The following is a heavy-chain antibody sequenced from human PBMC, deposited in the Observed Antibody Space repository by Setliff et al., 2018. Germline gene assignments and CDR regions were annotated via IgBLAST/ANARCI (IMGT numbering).Heavy chain of an antibody. J-gene: IGHJ4*02. CDR1: GFAFNNAW. V-gene: IGHV3-30-3*01. D-gene: IGHD2-21*02. CDR3: LADPMVTAIIDY. CDR2: ISYDGNNQ. Sequence: GGSLRLSCAASGFAFNNAWVNWVRQAPGKGLEWVAVISYDGNNQYYADSVKGRFSISRDNSQNIVHVQMNSLRSEDTAVYYCLADPMVTAIIDYWGQGTLVTVSS.